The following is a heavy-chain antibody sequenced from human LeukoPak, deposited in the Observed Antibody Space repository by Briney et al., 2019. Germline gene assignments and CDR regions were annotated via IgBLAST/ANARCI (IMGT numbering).Heavy chain of an antibody. CDR2: IYTSGST. D-gene: IGHD6-19*01. CDR1: GGSISSGSYY. Sequence: SQTLSLTCTVSGGSISSGSYYWSWIRQPAGKGLEWIGRIYTSGSTNYNPSLKSRVTISVDTSKNQFSLKLSSVTAADTAVYYCASSKFPEQWLVPPHFDYWGQGTLVTVSS. V-gene: IGHV4-61*02. J-gene: IGHJ4*02. CDR3: ASSKFPEQWLVPPHFDY.